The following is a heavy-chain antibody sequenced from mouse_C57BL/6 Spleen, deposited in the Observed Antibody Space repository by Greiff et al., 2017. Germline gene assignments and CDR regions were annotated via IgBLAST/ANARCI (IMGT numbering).Heavy chain of an antibody. CDR1: GYTFTSYW. Sequence: QVQLQQSGAELVRPGSSVKLSCKASGYTFTSYWMHWVKQRPIQGLEWIGNIDPSDSETPYNQKFKDKATLTVDKSSSTAYMQLSSLTSEDAAVYYCARFNYYGSSYWGQGTTLTVSS. D-gene: IGHD1-1*01. V-gene: IGHV1-52*01. CDR3: ARFNYYGSSY. CDR2: IDPSDSET. J-gene: IGHJ2*01.